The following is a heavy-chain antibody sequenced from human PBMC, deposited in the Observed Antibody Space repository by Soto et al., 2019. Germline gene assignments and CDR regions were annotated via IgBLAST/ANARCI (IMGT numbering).Heavy chain of an antibody. CDR1: GFTFSNHG. Sequence: EVQLLESGGGLAQPGGSLRLSCAASGFTFSNHGMTWVRQAPGKGLEWVSSVSADGHTTYYEDSVRGRLTISRDNSGDTVYVRMNNLRAEDTALYYCAREASVPSFGEFWFFDLWGRGTQVTVSS. CDR2: VSADGHTT. V-gene: IGHV3-23*01. D-gene: IGHD3-10*01. J-gene: IGHJ2*01. CDR3: AREASVPSFGEFWFFDL.